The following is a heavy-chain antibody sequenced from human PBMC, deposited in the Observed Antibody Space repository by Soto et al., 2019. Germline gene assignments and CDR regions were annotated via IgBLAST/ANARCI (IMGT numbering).Heavy chain of an antibody. Sequence: PGGSLRLSCAASGFTFSSYGMHWVRQAPGKGLEWVAVIWYDGSNKYYADSVKGRFTISRDNSKNTLYLQMNSLRAEGTAVYYCARDLGNWNYGSHDYWGQGTLVTVSS. J-gene: IGHJ4*02. CDR1: GFTFSSYG. CDR2: IWYDGSNK. V-gene: IGHV3-33*01. CDR3: ARDLGNWNYGSHDY. D-gene: IGHD1-7*01.